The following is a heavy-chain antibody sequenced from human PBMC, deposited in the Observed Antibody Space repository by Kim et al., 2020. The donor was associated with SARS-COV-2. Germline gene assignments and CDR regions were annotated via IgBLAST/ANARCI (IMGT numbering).Heavy chain of an antibody. J-gene: IGHJ3*02. CDR1: GFTFSSYG. D-gene: IGHD6-19*01. V-gene: IGHV3-30*18. CDR3: AKIDSDSGIAVAGTILDAFDI. CDR2: ISYDGSNK. Sequence: GGSLRLSCAASGFTFSSYGMHWVRQAPGKGLEWVAVISYDGSNKYYADSVKGRFTISRDNSKNTLYLQMNSLRAEDTAVYYCAKIDSDSGIAVAGTILDAFDIWGQGTMVTVSS.